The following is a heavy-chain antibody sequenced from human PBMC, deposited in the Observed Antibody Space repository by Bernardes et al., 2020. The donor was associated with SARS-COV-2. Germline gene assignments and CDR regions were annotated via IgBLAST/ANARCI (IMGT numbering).Heavy chain of an antibody. CDR3: ARDTFNVEKSLTIGGFDP. D-gene: IGHD3-10*01. Sequence: GGSLRLSCTASGFSFSDYAINWVRQAPGKGLEWVAIISFDGRNKYYADSVRGRFTISRDNSKNTIYLQMNSLRPEDTALYYCARDTFNVEKSLTIGGFDPWGQGTLLTVSS. J-gene: IGHJ5*02. CDR1: GFSFSDYA. CDR2: ISFDGRNK. V-gene: IGHV3-30*04.